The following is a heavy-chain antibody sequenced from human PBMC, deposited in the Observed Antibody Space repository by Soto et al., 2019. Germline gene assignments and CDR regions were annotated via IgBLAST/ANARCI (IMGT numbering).Heavy chain of an antibody. CDR1: GFTFSNAW. V-gene: IGHV3-9*01. CDR3: AKDWQRWNPQYCSGGSCYTYFDY. Sequence: GGSLRLSCAASGFTFSNAWINWVRQTPGKGLEWVGRISWNSGSIGYADSVKGRFTISRDNAKNSLYLQMNSLRAEDTALYYCAKDWQRWNPQYCSGGSCYTYFDYWGQGTLVTVSS. CDR2: ISWNSGSI. J-gene: IGHJ4*02. D-gene: IGHD2-15*01.